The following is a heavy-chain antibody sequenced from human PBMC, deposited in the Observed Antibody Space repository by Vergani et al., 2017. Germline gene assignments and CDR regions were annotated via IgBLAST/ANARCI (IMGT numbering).Heavy chain of an antibody. V-gene: IGHV4-39*01. CDR3: ASRSTTPSGWFDY. CDR1: GGSISSSSYY. D-gene: IGHD2/OR15-2a*01. J-gene: IGHJ4*02. Sequence: QLQLQESGPGLVKPSETLSLTCTVSGGSISSSSYYWGWIRQPPGKGLEWIGSIYYSGSTYYNPSLKSRVTISVDTSKHQFSLKLSSVTAADTAGYYCASRSTTPSGWFDYWGQGTLVTVSS. CDR2: IYYSGST.